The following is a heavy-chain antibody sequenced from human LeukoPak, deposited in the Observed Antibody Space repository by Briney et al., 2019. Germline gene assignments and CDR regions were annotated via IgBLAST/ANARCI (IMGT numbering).Heavy chain of an antibody. Sequence: GGSLRLSCAASGFTFNSYSMNWVRQAPGKGLEWVSFIYSDNTHYSDSVKGRFTISRDNSKNTLYLQMNSLRAEDTAVYYCARRAGAYSHPYDYWGQGTLVTVSS. CDR3: ARRAGAYSHPYDY. D-gene: IGHD4/OR15-4a*01. V-gene: IGHV3-53*01. CDR1: GFTFNSYS. J-gene: IGHJ4*02. CDR2: IYSDNT.